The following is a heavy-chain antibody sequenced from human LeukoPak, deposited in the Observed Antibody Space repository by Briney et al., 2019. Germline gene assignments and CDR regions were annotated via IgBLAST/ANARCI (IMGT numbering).Heavy chain of an antibody. D-gene: IGHD6-13*01. CDR3: AQHLVQGGFDS. V-gene: IGHV4-30-2*02. CDR2: IYHSGST. J-gene: IGHJ4*02. Sequence: PSETLSLTCTVSGGSISSGGYYWSWIRQPPGKGLEWIGYIYHSGSTYYNPSLKSRVTISGDTSKNQLSLRLTSVTAADTAVYYCAQHLVQGGFDSWGQGTLVTVSS. CDR1: GGSISSGGYY.